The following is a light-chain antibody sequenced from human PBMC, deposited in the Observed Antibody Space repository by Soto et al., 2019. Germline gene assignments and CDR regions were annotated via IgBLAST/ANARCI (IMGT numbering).Light chain of an antibody. CDR3: QKYNSAPHT. CDR2: AAS. CDR1: QSISSY. J-gene: IGKJ3*01. V-gene: IGKV1-39*01. Sequence: DIQMTQSPSSLSASVGDRVTITCRASQSISSYLNWYEQKPGKAPKVLIYAASSLQSGVPSRFSGSGSGTDFTLTISSLQPEDFATYYCQKYNSAPHTFGPGTKVDIK.